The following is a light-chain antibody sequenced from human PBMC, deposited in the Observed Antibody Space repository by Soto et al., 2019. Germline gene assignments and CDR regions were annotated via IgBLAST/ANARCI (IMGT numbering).Light chain of an antibody. CDR2: ATS. CDR3: QQYNTYPTT. V-gene: IGKV1D-16*01. CDR1: RSISTW. Sequence: DIQMTQSPSSLSASVGDRVTITCRASRSISTWLAWYQQKPGKAPKSLIYATSNLQSGVPSRFSGSGFGTEFTLTISSLQPEDFATYYCQQYNTYPTTFGQGTRLEIK. J-gene: IGKJ5*01.